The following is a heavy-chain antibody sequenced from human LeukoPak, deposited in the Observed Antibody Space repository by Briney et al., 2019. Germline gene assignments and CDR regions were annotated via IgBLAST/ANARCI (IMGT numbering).Heavy chain of an antibody. CDR3: ARVRLSGSSWYVDWFDP. CDR2: IYSGGST. J-gene: IGHJ5*02. CDR1: GFTVSSNY. V-gene: IGHV3-66*01. D-gene: IGHD6-13*01. Sequence: GGSLRLSCAASGFTVSSNYMSWVRQAPGKGLEWVSVIYSGGSTYYADSVKGRFTISRDNSKNTLYLQMNSLRAEDTAVYYCARVRLSGSSWYVDWFDPWGQGTLVTVSS.